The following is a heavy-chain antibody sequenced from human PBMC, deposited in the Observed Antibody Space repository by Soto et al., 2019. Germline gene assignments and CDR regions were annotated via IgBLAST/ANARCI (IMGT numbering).Heavy chain of an antibody. CDR3: ARQNPPLVGATIRSRKYYFDY. D-gene: IGHD1-26*01. V-gene: IGHV4-39*01. J-gene: IGHJ4*02. CDR1: GGSISSSSYY. Sequence: QLQLQESGPGLVKPSETLSLTCTVSGGSISSSSYYWGWIRQPPGKGLEWIGSIYYSGSTYYNPSLKSRVTISVDTSKNQFSLKLSSVTAADTAVYYCARQNPPLVGATIRSRKYYFDYWGQGTLVTVSS. CDR2: IYYSGST.